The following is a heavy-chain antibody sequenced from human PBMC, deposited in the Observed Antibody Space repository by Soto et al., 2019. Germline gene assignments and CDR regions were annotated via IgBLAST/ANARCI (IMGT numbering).Heavy chain of an antibody. CDR1: GGSISSGGYC. D-gene: IGHD3-3*01. CDR3: ARXRAGFFWSGRSDNWFDP. J-gene: IGHJ5*02. Sequence: PSETLSLTCTVSGGSISSGGYCWSWIRQHPGKGLEWIAYIYYSGSTYYNPSLKSRVSISLDTSKDQFSLKLSSVTAADTAVYYCARXRAGFFWSGRSDNWFDPWGQGALVTVSS. CDR2: IYYSGST. V-gene: IGHV4-31*03.